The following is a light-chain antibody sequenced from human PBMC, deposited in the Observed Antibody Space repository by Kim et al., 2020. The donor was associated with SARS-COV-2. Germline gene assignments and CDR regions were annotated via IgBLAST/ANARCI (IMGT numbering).Light chain of an antibody. Sequence: DIVTTQSPDSLAVSLGERATINCKSSQSVSYSSNNKNYLAWYQQKPGQPPKLLIYWASTRESGVPDRFSGSESGTDVTLTISSLQAEDVAVYYCQQYYSAPWTFGQGTKVDIK. CDR1: QSVSYSSNNKNY. CDR3: QQYYSAPWT. CDR2: WAS. V-gene: IGKV4-1*01. J-gene: IGKJ1*01.